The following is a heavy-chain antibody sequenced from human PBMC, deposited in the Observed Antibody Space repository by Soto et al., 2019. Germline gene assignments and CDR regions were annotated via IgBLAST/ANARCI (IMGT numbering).Heavy chain of an antibody. V-gene: IGHV3-74*01. CDR1: GFTFSSFW. Sequence: EVQLVESGGGLVQPGGSVRLSCAASGFTFSSFWMHWVRQAPGKGLEWVSRASPDGTSTSYAGSVKGRFTISRDNAKNTLFMQMNSLRAEDTVVYYCTRHGSGDYFLFDPWGQGTLVTVSS. CDR2: ASPDGTST. D-gene: IGHD4-17*01. CDR3: TRHGSGDYFLFDP. J-gene: IGHJ5*02.